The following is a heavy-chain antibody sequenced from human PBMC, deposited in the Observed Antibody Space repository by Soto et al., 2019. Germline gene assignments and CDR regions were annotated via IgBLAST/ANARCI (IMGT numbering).Heavy chain of an antibody. Sequence: IRQPPGKGLEWIGYIYYSGSTYYNPSLKSRVTISVDTSKNQFSLKLSSVTAADTAVYYCARDKIYSGYDYYYGMDAWGQGTTVTVSS. D-gene: IGHD5-12*01. CDR2: IYYSGST. V-gene: IGHV4-30-4*01. CDR3: ARDKIYSGYDYYYGMDA. J-gene: IGHJ6*02.